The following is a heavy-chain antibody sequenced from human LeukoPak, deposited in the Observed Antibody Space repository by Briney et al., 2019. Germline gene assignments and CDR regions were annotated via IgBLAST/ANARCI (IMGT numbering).Heavy chain of an antibody. CDR1: GGSISSYY. J-gene: IGHJ1*01. Sequence: SETLSLTCTVSGGSISSYYWSWIRQPPGKGLEWIGEINHSGSTNYIPSLKSRVTISVDTSKNQFSLKLSSLTAADTAVYYCARGPKKYYYESSGYYREYFQHWGQGTLVTVSS. CDR2: INHSGST. CDR3: ARGPKKYYYESSGYYREYFQH. V-gene: IGHV4-34*01. D-gene: IGHD3-22*01.